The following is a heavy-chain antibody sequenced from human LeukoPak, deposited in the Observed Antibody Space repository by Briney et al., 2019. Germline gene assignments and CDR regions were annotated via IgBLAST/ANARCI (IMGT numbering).Heavy chain of an antibody. Sequence: QPGGSLRLSCAASGFTFSSYGMHWVRQAPGKGLEWVAVISYDGSSGYVDSVKGRFTISRDNSKNTLYLQMNSLRSEDTAVYYCAKERGSIQAGTVYFEVWGRGTLVTVSS. CDR2: ISYDGSS. V-gene: IGHV3-30*18. CDR1: GFTFSSYG. J-gene: IGHJ2*01. D-gene: IGHD1-1*01. CDR3: AKERGSIQAGTVYFEV.